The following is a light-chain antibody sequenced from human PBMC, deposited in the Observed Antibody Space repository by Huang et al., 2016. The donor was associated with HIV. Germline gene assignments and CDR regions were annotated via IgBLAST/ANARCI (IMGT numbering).Light chain of an antibody. V-gene: IGKV3-20*01. CDR1: QLVSSSF. CDR2: STS. Sequence: IVLTQSPGTLSLSPGESATLSCRASQLVSSSFLAWYQQKPGQAPRLLIQSTSNRVHGIPERFRGSGSETAFTLTINRLESGDFAVYYCQHYGTSSWTFGQGTKIEVK. CDR3: QHYGTSSWT. J-gene: IGKJ1*01.